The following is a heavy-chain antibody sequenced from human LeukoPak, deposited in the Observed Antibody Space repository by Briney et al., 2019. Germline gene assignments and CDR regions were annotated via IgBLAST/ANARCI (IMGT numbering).Heavy chain of an antibody. CDR1: GYTFTTYS. D-gene: IGHD4-17*01. V-gene: IGHV1-18*01. J-gene: IGHJ6*02. CDR2: ISAYNGYT. Sequence: ASVKVSCKASGYTFTTYSINWVRQAPGQGLEWMGWISAYNGYTNYAQKLQGRVTMTTDTSTSTAYMELRSLRSDDTAVYYCARQTDYGDYYYYYYGMDVWGQGTTVTVSS. CDR3: ARQTDYGDYYYYYYGMDV.